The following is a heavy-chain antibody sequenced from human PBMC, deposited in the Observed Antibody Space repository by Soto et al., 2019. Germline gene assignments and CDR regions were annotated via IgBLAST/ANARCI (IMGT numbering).Heavy chain of an antibody. Sequence: GGSLRLSCTVSGFDFGDYYMSWIRQAPGKGLEWVSYIDSGDGTTYYTDSVKGRFTISRDNAKETVYLQMSSLRVEDTALYYCVRPYYSSSWFPFDRWGQGTLVTVSS. CDR1: GFDFGDYY. CDR3: VRPYYSSSWFPFDR. CDR2: IDSGDGTT. J-gene: IGHJ4*02. V-gene: IGHV3-11*01. D-gene: IGHD6-13*01.